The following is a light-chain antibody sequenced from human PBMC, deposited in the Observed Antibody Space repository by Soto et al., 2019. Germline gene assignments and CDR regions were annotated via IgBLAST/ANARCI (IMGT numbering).Light chain of an antibody. CDR2: DAS. Sequence: EIVLTQSPATLSLSPGERATLSSRAGQSVSTYLACYQQKPGQAPRLLIYDASNRATGIPARFSGSGSGTDFTLTISSLEPEDFAVYYCQQRSNWPPWTFGQGTKVEIK. V-gene: IGKV3-11*01. CDR3: QQRSNWPPWT. J-gene: IGKJ1*01. CDR1: QSVSTY.